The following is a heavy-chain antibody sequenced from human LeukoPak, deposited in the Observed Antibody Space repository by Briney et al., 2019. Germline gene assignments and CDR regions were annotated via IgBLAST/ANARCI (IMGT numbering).Heavy chain of an antibody. CDR1: GFTFSSYS. D-gene: IGHD5-18*01. Sequence: GGSLRLSCAASGFTFSSYSVNWVRQAPGKGLEWVSYISSSSSTIYYADSVKGRFTISRDNAKNSLYLQMNSLRAEDTAVYYCARGGYSYATDYWGQGTLVTVSS. CDR2: ISSSSSTI. V-gene: IGHV3-48*01. J-gene: IGHJ4*02. CDR3: ARGGYSYATDY.